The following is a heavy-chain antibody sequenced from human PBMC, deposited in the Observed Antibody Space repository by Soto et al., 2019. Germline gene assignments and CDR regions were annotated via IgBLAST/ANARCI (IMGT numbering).Heavy chain of an antibody. V-gene: IGHV4-38-2*01. Sequence: QPPEKGLEWIGSIYHSGSTNYNPSLKSRVTISVDKSKNQFSLKLSSVSAADTAMYNCARSESYHTPFDYWGQGTLVTVSS. CDR2: IYHSGST. D-gene: IGHD1-26*01. CDR3: ARSESYHTPFDY. J-gene: IGHJ4*02.